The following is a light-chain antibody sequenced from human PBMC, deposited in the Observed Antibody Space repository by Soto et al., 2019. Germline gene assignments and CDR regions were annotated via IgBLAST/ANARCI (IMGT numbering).Light chain of an antibody. CDR2: VNSDGSH. CDR1: SGHSTYA. Sequence: QLVLTQSPSASASLGASVKLTCTLNSGHSTYAIAWHQQQPEKGPRYLMKVNSDGSHNKGDGIPDRFSGSSSGTERDLIISSLQSEDEADYYCQTWGTGIRVVFGGGTKLTVL. CDR3: QTWGTGIRVV. V-gene: IGLV4-69*01. J-gene: IGLJ2*01.